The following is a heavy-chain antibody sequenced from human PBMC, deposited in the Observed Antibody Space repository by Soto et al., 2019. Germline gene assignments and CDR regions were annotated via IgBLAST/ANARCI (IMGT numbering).Heavy chain of an antibody. CDR3: ARLAYYRDSGEYYYGGFDY. CDR1: GFIFSDYF. D-gene: IGHD3-22*01. V-gene: IGHV3-11*04. J-gene: IGHJ4*02. CDR2: ISSSDDTI. Sequence: GGSLGLSCSASGFIFSDYFMSWIRQTPGKGLEWVSYISSSDDTIYYADSVKGRFTISRDNAKNSVFLQMNSLIPEYTAVYYCARLAYYRDSGEYYYGGFDYWGQGTPVTVSS.